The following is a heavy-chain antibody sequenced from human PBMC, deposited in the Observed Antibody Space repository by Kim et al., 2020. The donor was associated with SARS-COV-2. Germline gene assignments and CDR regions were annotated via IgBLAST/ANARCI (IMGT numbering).Heavy chain of an antibody. CDR3: ARGDTIFGVVINAFDI. J-gene: IGHJ3*02. Sequence: SLQSRVTISVDTYKNQFSLKLSSLTAADTAVYYCARGDTIFGVVINAFDIWGQGTMVTVSS. V-gene: IGHV4-31*02. D-gene: IGHD3-3*01.